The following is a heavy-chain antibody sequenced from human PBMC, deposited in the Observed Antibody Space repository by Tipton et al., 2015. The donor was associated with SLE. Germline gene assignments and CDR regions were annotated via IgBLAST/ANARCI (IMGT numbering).Heavy chain of an antibody. CDR1: GFTVSSNY. J-gene: IGHJ4*02. D-gene: IGHD3-22*01. CDR2: IYYSGST. CDR3: ARESGEWRGNYYSGGFDY. Sequence: VSGFTVSSNYMSWVRQAPGKGLEWIGSIYYSGSTYYNPSLKSRVTISVDTSKNQFSLKLSSVTAADTAVYYCARESGEWRGNYYSGGFDYWGQGAVVTVSS. V-gene: IGHV4-59*02.